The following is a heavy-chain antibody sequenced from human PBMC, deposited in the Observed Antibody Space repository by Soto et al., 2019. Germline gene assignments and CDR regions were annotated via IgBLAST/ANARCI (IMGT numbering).Heavy chain of an antibody. V-gene: IGHV4-31*03. CDR3: ARDSGVAVGSTRYYYGMDV. CDR1: GGSISSANYY. Sequence: PSETLSLTCTVSGGSISSANYYWSWIRQHPGKGLEWIGHIYYSGSSYYNPSLQSRVTISVDTSKNQFSLQLSSVTVADTAVYYCARDSGVAVGSTRYYYGMDVWGQGTKVT. CDR2: IYYSGSS. D-gene: IGHD2-15*01. J-gene: IGHJ6*02.